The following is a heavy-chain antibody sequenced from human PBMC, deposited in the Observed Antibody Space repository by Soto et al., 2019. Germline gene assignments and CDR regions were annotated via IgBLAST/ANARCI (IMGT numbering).Heavy chain of an antibody. J-gene: IGHJ6*02. CDR1: GFTFSSYS. CDR3: ARLIGCWEPKYYYYGMDV. Sequence: GESLKISCAASGFTFSSYSMNWVRQAPGKGLEWVSYISSSSSTIYYAESVKGRFTISRDNAKNSLYLQMNSLSAEWTAVYYCARLIGCWEPKYYYYGMDVWGQGTTVTVSS. D-gene: IGHD1-26*01. CDR2: ISSSSSTI. V-gene: IGHV3-48*04.